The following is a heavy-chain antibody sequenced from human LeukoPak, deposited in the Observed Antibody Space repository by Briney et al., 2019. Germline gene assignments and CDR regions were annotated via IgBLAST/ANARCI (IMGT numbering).Heavy chain of an antibody. CDR2: INHLGTT. CDR1: GGSFSGHY. Sequence: SETLSLTCAVYGGSFSGHYWAWIRQSSGKGLEWIGDINHLGTTNYNPSLRSRVTISVDTSKKQFSLNMRSVTAADTAVYYCARVGEMVSTVIRGYYFDYWGQGTLVTVSS. D-gene: IGHD5/OR15-5a*01. CDR3: ARVGEMVSTVIRGYYFDY. J-gene: IGHJ4*02. V-gene: IGHV4-34*01.